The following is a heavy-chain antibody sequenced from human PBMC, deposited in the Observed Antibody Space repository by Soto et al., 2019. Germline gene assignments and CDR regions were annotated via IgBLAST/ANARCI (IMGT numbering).Heavy chain of an antibody. CDR2: IYYSGST. CDR3: ARRYGSGLDY. V-gene: IGHV4-59*08. Sequence: QVQLQESGPGLVKPSETLSLTCTVSGGSISSYYWSWIRQPPGKGLEWIGYIYYSGSTNYNPSLKRRDTISVDTSKNQFSLKLSSVTAADTAVYYCARRYGSGLDYWGQGTLVTVSS. CDR1: GGSISSYY. J-gene: IGHJ4*02. D-gene: IGHD3-10*01.